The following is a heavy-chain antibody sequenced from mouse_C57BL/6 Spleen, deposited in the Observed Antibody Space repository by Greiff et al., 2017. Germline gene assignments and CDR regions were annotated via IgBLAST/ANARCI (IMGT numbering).Heavy chain of an antibody. V-gene: IGHV5-4*01. CDR2: ISDGGSYT. CDR1: GFTFSSYA. CDR3: ARDRGKGDYAMDY. Sequence: EVHLVESGGGLVKPGGSLKLSCAASGFTFSSYAMSWVRQTPEKRLEWVATISDGGSYTYYPDNVKGRFTISRDNAKNNLYLQMSHLKSEDTAMYYCARDRGKGDYAMDYWGQGTSVTVSS. D-gene: IGHD3-1*01. J-gene: IGHJ4*01.